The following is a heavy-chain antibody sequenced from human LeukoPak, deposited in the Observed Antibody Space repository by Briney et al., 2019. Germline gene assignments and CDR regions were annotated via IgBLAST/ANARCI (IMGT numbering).Heavy chain of an antibody. V-gene: IGHV4-59*01. CDR3: AREGAGSYGFRYIDV. CDR2: IYYGGST. D-gene: IGHD5-18*01. Sequence: SETLSLTCTASNGSMISYYWSWLRQPPGKGLEWMGYIYYGGSTNYNPSLKSRVTILVDTSKNQFSLKLSSVTAADTAVYYCAREGAGSYGFRYIDVWGKGTTVTVSS. CDR1: NGSMISYY. J-gene: IGHJ6*03.